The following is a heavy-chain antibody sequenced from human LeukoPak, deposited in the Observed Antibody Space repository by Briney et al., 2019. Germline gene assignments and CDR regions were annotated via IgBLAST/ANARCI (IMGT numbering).Heavy chain of an antibody. D-gene: IGHD6-19*01. V-gene: IGHV5-51*01. CDR2: IYPADSDT. Sequence: GESQKISCKGSGYSFTNYWIGWVCQMPGKGLEWMGIIYPADSDTRYSPSFQGQVTISADKSISTAYLQWSSLKASDTAMYYCARIDVAVADYWGQGTLVTVSS. CDR1: GYSFTNYW. CDR3: ARIDVAVADY. J-gene: IGHJ4*02.